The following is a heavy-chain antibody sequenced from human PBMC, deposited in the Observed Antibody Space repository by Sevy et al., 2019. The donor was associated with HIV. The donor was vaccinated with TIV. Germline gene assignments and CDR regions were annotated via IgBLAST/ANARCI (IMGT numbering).Heavy chain of an antibody. CDR3: ARHYYDSSGYYRYYYYYYGMDV. Sequence: SETLSLTCTVSGGSISSSSYYWGWIRQPPGKGLEWIGSIYYSGSTYYNPSLKSRVTISVDTSKNQFSLKLCSVTAADTAVYYCARHYYDSSGYYRYYYYYYGMDVWGQGTTVTVSS. CDR1: GGSISSSSYY. CDR2: IYYSGST. D-gene: IGHD3-22*01. V-gene: IGHV4-39*01. J-gene: IGHJ6*02.